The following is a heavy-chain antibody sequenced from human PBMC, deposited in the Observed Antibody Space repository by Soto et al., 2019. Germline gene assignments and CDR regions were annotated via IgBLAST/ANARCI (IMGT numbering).Heavy chain of an antibody. CDR1: GFTFSSHA. J-gene: IGHJ5*02. D-gene: IGHD6-13*01. V-gene: IGHV3-23*01. CDR3: AKEGASSWYDWFDP. Sequence: GGSLRLSCAASGFTFSSHAMSWVRQAPGKGLEWVSAISGSGGRTYYADSVKGRFTISRDNSKNTLYLQMNSLTAEDTAVYYCAKEGASSWYDWFDPWGQGTLVTVSS. CDR2: ISGSGGRT.